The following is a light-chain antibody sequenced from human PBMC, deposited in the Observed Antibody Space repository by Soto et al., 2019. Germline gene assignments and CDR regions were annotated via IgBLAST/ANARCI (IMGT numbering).Light chain of an antibody. CDR2: DAS. V-gene: IGKV1-13*02. Sequence: AIQLAQSPSSPSASVGDRVTITCRASQGISSALAWFQQKPGKAPNLMIYDASSLESGVPSRFSGSGSGTDLTLTISSLQPEDYATYICQQFNSYPRLTFGGGTKVEI. CDR3: QQFNSYPRLT. J-gene: IGKJ4*01. CDR1: QGISSA.